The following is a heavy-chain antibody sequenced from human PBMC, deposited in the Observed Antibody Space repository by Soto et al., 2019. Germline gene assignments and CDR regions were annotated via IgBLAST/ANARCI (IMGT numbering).Heavy chain of an antibody. J-gene: IGHJ1*01. V-gene: IGHV4-34*01. D-gene: IGHD6-19*01. CDR1: GGSFSGDY. CDR3: ARDEQWLVGRAFQH. CDR2: INHSGST. Sequence: TSETLSLTCADYGGSFSGDYWSWIRQPPGKGLEWIGEINHSGSTNYNPSLKSRVTISVDTSKNQFSLKLSSVTAADTAVYYCARDEQWLVGRAFQHWGQGTLVTVSS.